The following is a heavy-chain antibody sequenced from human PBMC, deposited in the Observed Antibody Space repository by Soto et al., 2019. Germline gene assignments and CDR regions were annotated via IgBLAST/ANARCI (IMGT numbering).Heavy chain of an antibody. CDR3: AKDRGGVLAPSYFDN. Sequence: PSETLSLTCAVYGGSFSGYYWSWIRQPPGKGLEWIGEIYRTGSTNYNPSLKSRVTISLDKSENQFSLKVTSLTAADTAVYYCAKDRGGVLAPSYFDNWGQGTLVTVSS. J-gene: IGHJ4*02. D-gene: IGHD2-8*01. V-gene: IGHV4-34*01. CDR1: GGSFSGYY. CDR2: IYRTGST.